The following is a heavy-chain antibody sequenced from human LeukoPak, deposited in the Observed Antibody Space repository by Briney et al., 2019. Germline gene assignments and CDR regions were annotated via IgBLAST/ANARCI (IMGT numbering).Heavy chain of an antibody. V-gene: IGHV1-2*02. D-gene: IGHD5-18*01. J-gene: IGHJ4*02. CDR2: INPNSGGT. CDR1: GYTFTGYY. CDR3: ARERGYSYGYFDY. Sequence: GASVKVSCKASGYTFTGYYMHWVRQAPGQGLEWMGWINPNSGGTNYAQKFQGRVTMTRDTSASTAYMELRSLRSDDTAVYYCARERGYSYGYFDYWGQGTLVTVSS.